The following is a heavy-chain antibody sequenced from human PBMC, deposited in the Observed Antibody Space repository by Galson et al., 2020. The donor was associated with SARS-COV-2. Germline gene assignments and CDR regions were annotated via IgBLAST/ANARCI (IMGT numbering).Heavy chain of an antibody. CDR3: AKAPLTAWGGARCYPFDY. D-gene: IGHD2-15*01. CDR2: IINSGIDT. V-gene: IGHV3-23*01. Sequence: GGSLRLSCSASGFTFDNYAMNWVRQVPGKGLEWVSSIINSGIDTYYAPSVKDRFTISRDNSQNMVYLQMNNLRAEDTALYYCAKAPLTAWGGARCYPFDYLGRGTLVSVAS. J-gene: IGHJ4*02. CDR1: GFTFDNYA.